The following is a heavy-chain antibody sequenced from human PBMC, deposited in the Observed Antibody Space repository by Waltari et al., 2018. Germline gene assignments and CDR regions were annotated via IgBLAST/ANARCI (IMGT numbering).Heavy chain of an antibody. D-gene: IGHD2-8*01. Sequence: EVQLVESGGGWVQPGGSLRLACAASGFTFSSYGMSWVRQAPGNGLEWVSGISGSGGNTYYADSVEGRFTISRDNSKNTLYLQMNSLRADDTAVYYCAKEKSVVGLTWFDPWGQGTLVTVSS. J-gene: IGHJ5*02. V-gene: IGHV3-23*04. CDR1: GFTFSSYG. CDR2: ISGSGGNT. CDR3: AKEKSVVGLTWFDP.